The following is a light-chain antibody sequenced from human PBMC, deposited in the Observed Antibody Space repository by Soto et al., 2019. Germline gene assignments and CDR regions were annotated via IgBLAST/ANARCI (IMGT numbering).Light chain of an antibody. CDR2: DAS. Sequence: EIVMTQSPPTLSASPGERAIFSCRASQSVGSNIAWYQQKPGQSPRLLVYDASTRATAIPARFSGSASGTDFILTINPLQPEDFAVYYCQQYYQWPSYTFGQGTKVDIK. V-gene: IGKV3-15*01. CDR3: QQYYQWPSYT. CDR1: QSVGSN. J-gene: IGKJ2*01.